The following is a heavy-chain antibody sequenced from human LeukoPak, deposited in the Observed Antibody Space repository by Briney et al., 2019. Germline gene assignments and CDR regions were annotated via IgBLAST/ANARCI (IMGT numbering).Heavy chain of an antibody. CDR1: GFTFSRYC. CDR2: IYQDGTEK. Sequence: GGSLRLSCAASGFTFSRYCMSWVRQAPGKGLEWVAHIYQDGTEKYYVDSVEGRFTITRDNAKSSLYLQMNSLRAEDTAIYYCARASRGYSYGSPIDYWGQGTLVTVSS. CDR3: ARASRGYSYGSPIDY. V-gene: IGHV3-7*01. D-gene: IGHD5-18*01. J-gene: IGHJ4*02.